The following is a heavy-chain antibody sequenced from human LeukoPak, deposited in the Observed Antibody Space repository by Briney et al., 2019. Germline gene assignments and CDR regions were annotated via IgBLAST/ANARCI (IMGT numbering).Heavy chain of an antibody. J-gene: IGHJ6*03. Sequence: SETLSLTCAVSGGSISRGGYSWSWIRQPPGKGLEWIGYFYYSGSTYYNPSLKSRVTISVDTSKNQFSLKLSSVTAADTAVYYCARAGTGTGYYYYMDVWGKGTTVTVSS. CDR3: ARAGTGTGYYYYMDV. CDR1: GGSISRGGYS. V-gene: IGHV4-30-4*07. D-gene: IGHD1-1*01. CDR2: FYYSGST.